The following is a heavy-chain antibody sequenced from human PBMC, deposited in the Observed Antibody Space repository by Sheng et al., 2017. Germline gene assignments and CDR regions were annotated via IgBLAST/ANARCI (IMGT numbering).Heavy chain of an antibody. CDR3: ARDRPSRLTMTRSDSWSFVSETAFDY. CDR2: ISTYSEDT. V-gene: IGHV1-18*01. CDR1: GYSLINYG. Sequence: QVQLVQSGAVVRKPGASVKVSCQASGYSLINYGFSWVRQAPGQGLEWLGWISTYSEDTDYAQKLQGRLTLTTDTSTNTVYMELRSLRSDDTAVYYCARDRPSRLTMTRSDSWSFVSETAFDYWGQGTLVTVSS. J-gene: IGHJ4*02. D-gene: IGHD3-22*01.